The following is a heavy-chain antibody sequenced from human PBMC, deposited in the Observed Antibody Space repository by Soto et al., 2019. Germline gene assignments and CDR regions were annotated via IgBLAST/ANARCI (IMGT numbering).Heavy chain of an antibody. J-gene: IGHJ4*02. Sequence: QVTLKESGPVLAKPTETLTLTCTVSGFSLSDVTMSVSWIRQPPGKALEWLAHIFSNGEKSHSTSLRSRLTISKDTSKSQVVLTMTNMDPVDTAAFYCARQIAVAGTKYLDYWGQGTLVTVSS. V-gene: IGHV2-26*01. CDR3: ARQIAVAGTKYLDY. CDR2: IFSNGEK. D-gene: IGHD6-19*01. CDR1: GFSLSDVTMS.